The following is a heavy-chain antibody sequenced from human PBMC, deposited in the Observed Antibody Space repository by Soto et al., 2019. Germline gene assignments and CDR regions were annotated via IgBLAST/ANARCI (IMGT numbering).Heavy chain of an antibody. V-gene: IGHV4-4*07. Sequence: SETLSLTCTVSGGSISIYYWSWIRHPAGKGLEWIGRIYTSGSTNYNPSLKSRVTMSVDTSKNQFSLKLSSVTAADTAVYYCAREKEYSSSPRGRFDPWGQGTLVTVSS. J-gene: IGHJ5*02. CDR1: GGSISIYY. CDR2: IYTSGST. D-gene: IGHD6-13*01. CDR3: AREKEYSSSPRGRFDP.